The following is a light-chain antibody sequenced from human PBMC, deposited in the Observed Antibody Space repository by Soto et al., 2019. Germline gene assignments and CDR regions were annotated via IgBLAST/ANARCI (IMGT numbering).Light chain of an antibody. J-gene: IGLJ2*01. CDR1: SSDIGGYNY. V-gene: IGLV2-14*01. CDR3: SSYTSGSTSVI. Sequence: QSALTQPASVSGSPAQSITISCTGTSSDIGGYNYVSWYQQHPGKAPKLMIYEVSHRPSGVSNRFSGSKSGNTASLTISGLQTEDEADYYCSSYTSGSTSVIFGGGTKVTVL. CDR2: EVS.